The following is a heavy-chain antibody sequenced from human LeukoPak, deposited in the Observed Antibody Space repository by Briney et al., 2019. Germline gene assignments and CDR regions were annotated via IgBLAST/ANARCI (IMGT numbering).Heavy chain of an antibody. V-gene: IGHV3-30*02. J-gene: IGHJ5*02. CDR3: AKDPYHTIFGVVIGTFVP. CDR2: IRYDGSNK. CDR1: GFTFSSYG. D-gene: IGHD3-3*01. Sequence: GGSLRLSCAASGFTFSSYGMHWVRHAPGKGLVGVAFIRYDGSNKYYAVSVKGRFTISRDNSKNTLYLQMNSLRAEDTAVYYCAKDPYHTIFGVVIGTFVPWGQGTLVTVSS.